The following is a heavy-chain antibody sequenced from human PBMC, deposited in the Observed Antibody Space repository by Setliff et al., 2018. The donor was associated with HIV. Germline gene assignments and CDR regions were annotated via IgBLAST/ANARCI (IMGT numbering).Heavy chain of an antibody. Sequence: KPSETLSLTCAVYGGSFSGYYWSWIRQPPGKGLEWIGEINQSGSTNYNPSLKSRVTISVDTSKNQFSLKLNSLTAADTGVYYCARRSRSYSSSPFQGGAFDIWGQGTMVTVS. D-gene: IGHD6-6*01. CDR2: INQSGST. CDR1: GGSFSGYY. CDR3: ARRSRSYSSSPFQGGAFDI. V-gene: IGHV4-34*01. J-gene: IGHJ3*02.